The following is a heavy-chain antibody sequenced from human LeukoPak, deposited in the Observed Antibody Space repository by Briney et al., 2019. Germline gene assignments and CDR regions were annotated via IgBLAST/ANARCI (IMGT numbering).Heavy chain of an antibody. CDR1: GYTFTGYY. Sequence: GASVKVSCKASGYTFTGYYMHWVRQAPGQGLEWMGWMNPNSGNTGYAQKFQGRVTMTRNTSISTAYMELSSLRSEDTAVYYCARVYPLGYSSGWTDYWGQGTLVTVSS. V-gene: IGHV1-8*02. D-gene: IGHD6-19*01. J-gene: IGHJ4*02. CDR2: MNPNSGNT. CDR3: ARVYPLGYSSGWTDY.